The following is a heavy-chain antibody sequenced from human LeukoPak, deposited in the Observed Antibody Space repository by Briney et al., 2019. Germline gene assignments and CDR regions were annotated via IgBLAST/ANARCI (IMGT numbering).Heavy chain of an antibody. D-gene: IGHD4-17*01. V-gene: IGHV1-18*01. Sequence: ASVKVPCKASGYTFTSYGISWVRQAPGQGLEWMGWISAHNGDTKYAQKVQGRVTMTTDTSTRTAYMELRSLRSDDTAVYYCAKVDPITAVTTGEDYWGQGTLVTVSS. CDR2: ISAHNGDT. CDR3: AKVDPITAVTTGEDY. J-gene: IGHJ4*02. CDR1: GYTFTSYG.